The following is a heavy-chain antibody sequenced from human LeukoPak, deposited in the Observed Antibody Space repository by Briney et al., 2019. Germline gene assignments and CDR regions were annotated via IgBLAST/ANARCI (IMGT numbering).Heavy chain of an antibody. J-gene: IGHJ4*02. D-gene: IGHD3-10*01. CDR3: ARESGSGSDYHY. Sequence: ARSLKLSGVASGLTFNIHWLRQAPGKGLEWVAVLSLDGRNHYYADSVKGRFTISRDNSKNTLFLQMNGLRLEDTAVYYCARESGSGSDYHYWGQGTLVSASS. CDR2: LSLDGRNH. CDR1: GLTFN. V-gene: IGHV3-30*03.